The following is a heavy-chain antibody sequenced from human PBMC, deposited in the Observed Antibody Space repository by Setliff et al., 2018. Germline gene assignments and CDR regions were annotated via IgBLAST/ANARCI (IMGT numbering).Heavy chain of an antibody. CDR3: ARGVGAMGDY. Sequence: ASVKVSCKASGYTSINYGISWVRQAPGQGLEWMGWISTYNGKTNYAQKFQGRVTMTRDTSTSTFYMELSSLRSEDTAVYYCARGVGAMGDYWGQGTLVTVSS. J-gene: IGHJ4*02. CDR2: ISTYNGKT. D-gene: IGHD1-26*01. CDR1: GYTSINYG. V-gene: IGHV1-18*01.